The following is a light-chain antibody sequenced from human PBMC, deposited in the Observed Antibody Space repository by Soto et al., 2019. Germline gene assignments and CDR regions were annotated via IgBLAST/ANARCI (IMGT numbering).Light chain of an antibody. J-gene: IGKJ1*01. V-gene: IGKV1-5*01. Sequence: DIQMTQSPSTLSASVGDRVTITCRAIQSISSWLAWYQQKPGKAPKLLIYDASSLESGVPSRFSGSGSETEFTLTISGLQPGDSATYYCQQYNSYSPTFGQGTKVDIK. CDR2: DAS. CDR1: QSISSW. CDR3: QQYNSYSPT.